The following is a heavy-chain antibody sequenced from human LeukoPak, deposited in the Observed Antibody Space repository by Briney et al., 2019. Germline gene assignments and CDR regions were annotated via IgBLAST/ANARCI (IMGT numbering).Heavy chain of an antibody. CDR3: ARGYYDYVWGSYRYLVY. J-gene: IGHJ4*02. D-gene: IGHD3-16*02. Sequence: GASVKVSCKASGYTFTSYGISWVRQAPGQGLEWMGWISAYNGNTNYAQKLQGRVTMTTDTSTSTAYMELRSLRSDDTAVYYCARGYYDYVWGSYRYLVYWGQGTLVTVSS. CDR2: ISAYNGNT. V-gene: IGHV1-18*01. CDR1: GYTFTSYG.